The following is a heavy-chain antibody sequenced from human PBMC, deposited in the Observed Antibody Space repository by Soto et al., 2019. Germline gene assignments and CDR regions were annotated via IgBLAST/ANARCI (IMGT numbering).Heavy chain of an antibody. V-gene: IGHV3-23*01. CDR3: AKDGTTAGIHYYGMDV. CDR2: IGRGGDT. CDR1: GFTFSSYG. J-gene: IGHJ6*02. D-gene: IGHD2-2*02. Sequence: GGSLRLSCEVSGFTFSSYGMNWVRQGPGKGLEWVSTIGRGGDTYYADSVKGRFTISRDNSKNTLFLQMNSLRAEDTALYFCAKDGTTAGIHYYGMDVWGQGTTVTVSS.